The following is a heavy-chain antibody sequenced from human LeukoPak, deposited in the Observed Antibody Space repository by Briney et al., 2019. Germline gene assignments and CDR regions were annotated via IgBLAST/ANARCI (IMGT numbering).Heavy chain of an antibody. Sequence: GGSLRLSCAASGFTFSSYSMNWVRQGPGKGLEWVSYITSSTSAIYYADSVKGRFTISRDNAKNSLYLQMNSLRAEDTAVYYCGKEVPGDIVYLDYWGQGTLVTVSS. CDR3: GKEVPGDIVYLDY. V-gene: IGHV3-48*04. CDR1: GFTFSSYS. J-gene: IGHJ4*02. D-gene: IGHD2-2*02. CDR2: ITSSTSAI.